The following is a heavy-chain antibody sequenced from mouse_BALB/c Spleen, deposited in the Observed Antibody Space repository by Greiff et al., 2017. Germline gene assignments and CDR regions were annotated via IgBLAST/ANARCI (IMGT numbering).Heavy chain of an antibody. V-gene: IGHV5-17*02. CDR3: ARADYGSGGFDY. CDR2: ISSGSSTI. Sequence: EVKLMESGGGLVQPGGSRKLSCAASGFTFSSFGMHWVRQAPEKGLEWVAYISSGSSTIYYADTVKVRFTISRDNPKNTLFLQMTSLRSEDTAMYDCARADYGSGGFDYWGQGTTLTVSS. CDR1: GFTFSSFG. J-gene: IGHJ2*01. D-gene: IGHD1-1*01.